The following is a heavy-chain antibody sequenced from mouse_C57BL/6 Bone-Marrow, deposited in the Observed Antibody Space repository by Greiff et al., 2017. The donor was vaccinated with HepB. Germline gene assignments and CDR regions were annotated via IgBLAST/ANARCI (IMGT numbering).Heavy chain of an antibody. J-gene: IGHJ3*01. V-gene: IGHV1-42*01. Sequence: VQLQHSGPELVKPGASVKISCKASGYSFTGYYMNWVKQSPEKSLEWIGEINPSTGGTTYNQKFKAKATLTVDKSSSTAYMQLKSLTSEDSSVYYCATGKYDYDGFAYWGQGTLVTVSA. CDR3: ATGKYDYDGFAY. CDR1: GYSFTGYY. CDR2: INPSTGGT. D-gene: IGHD2-4*01.